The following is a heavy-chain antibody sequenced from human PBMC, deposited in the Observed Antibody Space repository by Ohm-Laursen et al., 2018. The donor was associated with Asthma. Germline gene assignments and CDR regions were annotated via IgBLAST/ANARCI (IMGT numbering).Heavy chain of an antibody. V-gene: IGHV3-30*18. CDR3: AKEDYNPGNLFDY. Sequence: SLRLSCSASGFTFSSYGMHWVRQAPGKGLEWVAVISYDGSNKYYADSVKGRFTISRDNSKNTLYLQMNSLRAEDTAVYYCAKEDYNPGNLFDYWGQGTLVTVSS. D-gene: IGHD1-14*01. CDR1: GFTFSSYG. CDR2: ISYDGSNK. J-gene: IGHJ4*02.